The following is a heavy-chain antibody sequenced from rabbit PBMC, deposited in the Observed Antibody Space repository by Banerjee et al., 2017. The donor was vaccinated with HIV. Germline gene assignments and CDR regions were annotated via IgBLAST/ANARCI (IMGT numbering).Heavy chain of an antibody. Sequence: EESGGGLVQPEGSLTLTCKASGFDFSSNAMCWVRQAPGKGPEWIACIDTSRGNTYYASWAKGRFSISRSTSLNTVTLQMTSLTAADTATYFCARGGVGTTYPYGGMDLWGPGTLVTVS. CDR1: GFDFSSNA. J-gene: IGHJ6*01. D-gene: IGHD8-1*01. V-gene: IGHV1S47*01. CDR3: ARGGVGTTYPYGGMDL. CDR2: IDTSRGNT.